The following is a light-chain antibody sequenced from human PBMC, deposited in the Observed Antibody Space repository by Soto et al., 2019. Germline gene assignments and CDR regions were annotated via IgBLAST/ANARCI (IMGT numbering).Light chain of an antibody. V-gene: IGKV3-11*01. CDR3: QQRSSWPLT. Sequence: EIVLTQSPATLSLSPGERATLSCRASQSISSYLAWYQQKPGQAPRLLIYDASNRATGIPARFSGSGSGADFPFTFSSLEPEDFAVYYCQQRSSWPLTFGGGTKVDIK. CDR1: QSISSY. J-gene: IGKJ4*01. CDR2: DAS.